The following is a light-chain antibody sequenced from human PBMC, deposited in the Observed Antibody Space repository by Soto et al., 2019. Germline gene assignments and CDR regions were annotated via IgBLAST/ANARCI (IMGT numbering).Light chain of an antibody. J-gene: IGLJ3*02. V-gene: IGLV2-8*01. CDR2: EVS. Sequence: QSVLTQPPSASGSPGQSVTISCTGTNSDVGGYNYVSWYQHHPGKAPNLMIYEVSQRPSGLPDRFSGSKSGNTASLTVSGLHADDEADYCGNSYAGNNSLMFGGGTKVTVL. CDR1: NSDVGGYNY. CDR3: NSYAGNNSLM.